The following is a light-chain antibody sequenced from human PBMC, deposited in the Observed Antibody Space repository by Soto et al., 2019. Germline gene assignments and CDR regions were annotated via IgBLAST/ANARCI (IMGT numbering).Light chain of an antibody. CDR2: SNN. J-gene: IGLJ3*02. Sequence: QSVLTQPPSASGTPGQRVTISCSGSSSNTGSNTVNWYQQLPGTAPKLLIYSNNQRPSDVPDRFSGSKSGTSASLAISGLQSEDEADYYGAAWDDSLNGWVFGGGTKVTVL. V-gene: IGLV1-44*01. CDR1: SSNTGSNT. CDR3: AAWDDSLNGWV.